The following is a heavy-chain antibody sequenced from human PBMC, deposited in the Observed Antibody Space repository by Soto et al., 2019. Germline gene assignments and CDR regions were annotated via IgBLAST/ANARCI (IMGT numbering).Heavy chain of an antibody. CDR3: ARHVANWDFDC. J-gene: IGHJ4*02. CDR1: GGSISDTSFY. D-gene: IGHD5-12*01. V-gene: IGHV4-39*01. Sequence: SETLSLTCTVSGGSISDTSFYWGWIRQPPGKGLEWIGTIYSSGSTYYNPSLKSRVTISVDTSKNQFSLKVSSVTAADTAVYYCARHVANWDFDCWGQGALVTVSS. CDR2: IYSSGST.